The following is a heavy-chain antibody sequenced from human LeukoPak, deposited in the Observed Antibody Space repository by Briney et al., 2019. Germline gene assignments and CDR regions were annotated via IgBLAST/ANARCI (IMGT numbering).Heavy chain of an antibody. CDR2: IYYSGST. J-gene: IGHJ4*02. CDR1: GGSISSYY. CDR3: ARDRWLGY. V-gene: IGHV4-59*01. D-gene: IGHD5-18*01. Sequence: SETLSLTCTVSGGSISSYYWSWVRQPPGKGLEWIGYIYYSGSTNYDPSLKSRVTISVDTSKNQFSLKVSSVTAADTAVYYCARDRWLGYWGQGTLVTVSS.